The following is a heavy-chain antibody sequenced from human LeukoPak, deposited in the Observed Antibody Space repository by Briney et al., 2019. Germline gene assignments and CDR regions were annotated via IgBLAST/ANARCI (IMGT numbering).Heavy chain of an antibody. CDR1: AFTLSKFS. Sequence: GRSLTLSCLAAAFTLSKFSMTWVRQAHGNGREWGASIKLEGSEKYSESTLRGRLSSSRDNANNTLYLHMNGLGVEDTAVYFCARAWSYLTLDYWGQGALVTVSS. J-gene: IGHJ4*02. D-gene: IGHD1-26*01. CDR3: ARAWSYLTLDY. CDR2: IKLEGSEK. V-gene: IGHV3-7*01.